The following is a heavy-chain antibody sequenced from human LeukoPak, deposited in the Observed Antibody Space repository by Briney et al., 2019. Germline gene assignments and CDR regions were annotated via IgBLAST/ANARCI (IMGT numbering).Heavy chain of an antibody. J-gene: IGHJ4*02. D-gene: IGHD3-22*01. V-gene: IGHV3-23*01. CDR2: ISGSGGST. CDR3: AKFARTYYYDSSGYPNFDY. CDR1: GFTFSSYA. Sequence: GGSLRLSCAASGFTFSSYAMSWVHQAPGKGLEWVSAISGSGGSTYYADSVKGRFTISRDNSKNTLYLQMNSLRAEDTAVYYCAKFARTYYYDSSGYPNFDYWGQGTLVTVSS.